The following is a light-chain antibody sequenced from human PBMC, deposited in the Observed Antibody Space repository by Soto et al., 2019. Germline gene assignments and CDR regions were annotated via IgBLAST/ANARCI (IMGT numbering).Light chain of an antibody. CDR3: QQYNNFWT. V-gene: IGKV1-5*03. CDR2: EAS. CDR1: QCVNIW. Sequence: DIRMTQFPSALSASVGDRVTITCRASQCVNIWLAWYQQKPGKAPKLLISEASTVETGVPARFSGSGSGTQFTLTISSLQPDDLATYYCQQYNNFWTFGQGTKVQIK. J-gene: IGKJ1*01.